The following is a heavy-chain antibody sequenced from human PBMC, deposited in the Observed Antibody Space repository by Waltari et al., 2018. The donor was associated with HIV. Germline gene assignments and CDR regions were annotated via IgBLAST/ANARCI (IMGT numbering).Heavy chain of an antibody. J-gene: IGHJ4*02. CDR2: INHSGST. Sequence: QVQLQQWGAGLLKPSETLSLTCAVYGGSFSGYYWSWIRQHPGKGLEWIGEINHSGSTNYTPSLKSRVTISVDTSKNQFSLKLSAVTAADTAVYYCASNYYDSSGYYSRLDFDYWGQGTLVTVSS. D-gene: IGHD3-22*01. CDR1: GGSFSGYY. CDR3: ASNYYDSSGYYSRLDFDY. V-gene: IGHV4-34*01.